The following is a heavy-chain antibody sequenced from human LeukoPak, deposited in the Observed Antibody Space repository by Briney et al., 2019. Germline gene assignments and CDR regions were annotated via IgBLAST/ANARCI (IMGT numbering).Heavy chain of an antibody. D-gene: IGHD3-16*01. V-gene: IGHV3-21*01. Sequence: GGSLRLSCAASGFTFSSSGMHWVRQAPGKGLEWVSSITISSSIIYYADSVKGRFTVSRDNAKNSLFLQMNSLRAEDTAVYYCARDLSDDYSLDYWGQGTLVSVSS. J-gene: IGHJ4*02. CDR1: GFTFSSSG. CDR2: ITISSSII. CDR3: ARDLSDDYSLDY.